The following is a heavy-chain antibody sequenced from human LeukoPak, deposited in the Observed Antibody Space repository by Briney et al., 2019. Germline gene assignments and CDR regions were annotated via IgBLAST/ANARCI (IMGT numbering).Heavy chain of an antibody. CDR3: ARYPRAYSSSWYLDYYYYMDV. D-gene: IGHD6-13*01. V-gene: IGHV1-8*01. Sequence: ASVKVSCKASGYTFTSYDINWVRQATGQGLEWMGWMNPNSGNTGYAQKFQGRVTMTRNTSISTAYMELSSLKSEDTAVYYCARYPRAYSSSWYLDYYYYMDVWGKGTTVTVSS. CDR1: GYTFTSYD. CDR2: MNPNSGNT. J-gene: IGHJ6*03.